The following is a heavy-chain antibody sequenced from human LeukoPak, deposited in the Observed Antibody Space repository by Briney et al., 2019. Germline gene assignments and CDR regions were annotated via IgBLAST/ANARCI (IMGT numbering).Heavy chain of an antibody. CDR2: IVGASGDT. J-gene: IGHJ4*02. D-gene: IGHD3-10*01. Sequence: SVKVSCKASGFTFSSSAIQWVRQARGQRLERIGWIVGASGDTYYAQKFQERVTITRDMSTSTAYMELSSLRSEDTAVYFCAADRWFGKTPSLIFDYWGQGTLVTVSS. CDR3: AADRWFGKTPSLIFDY. CDR1: GFTFSSSA. V-gene: IGHV1-58*02.